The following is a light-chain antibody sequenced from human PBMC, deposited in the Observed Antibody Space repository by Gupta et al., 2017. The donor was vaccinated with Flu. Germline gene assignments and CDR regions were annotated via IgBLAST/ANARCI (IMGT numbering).Light chain of an antibody. CDR3: MQALQTPYS. V-gene: IGKV2-28*01. CDR1: QSLLHSNGYNY. J-gene: IGKJ2*03. CDR2: LGS. Sequence: DILSTQSPPPLPLTPGGPAPISCRSSQSLLHSNGYNYLDWYLQKPGQSPQLLIYLGSNRASGVPDRFSGSGSGTDFTLKISRVEAEDVGVYYCMQALQTPYSFGQGTKVEIK.